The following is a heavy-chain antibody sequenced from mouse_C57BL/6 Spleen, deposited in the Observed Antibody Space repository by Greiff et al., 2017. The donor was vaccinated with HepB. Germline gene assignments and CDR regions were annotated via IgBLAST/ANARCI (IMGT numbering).Heavy chain of an antibody. Sequence: QVQLQQSGAELVRPGSSVKLSCKASGYTFTSYWMHWVKQRPIQGLEWIGNIDPSDSETHYNQKFKDKATLTVDKSSSTAYMQLSSLTSEDSAVYYCAREDLSYGSSYAWFAYWGQGTLVTVSA. D-gene: IGHD1-1*01. CDR1: GYTFTSYW. CDR2: IDPSDSET. J-gene: IGHJ3*01. V-gene: IGHV1-52*01. CDR3: AREDLSYGSSYAWFAY.